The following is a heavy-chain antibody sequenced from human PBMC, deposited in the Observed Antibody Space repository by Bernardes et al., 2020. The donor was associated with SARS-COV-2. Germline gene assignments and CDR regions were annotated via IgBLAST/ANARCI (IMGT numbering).Heavy chain of an antibody. CDR3: ARDLYYYDSSGYYPRTGYYYYYYGMDV. J-gene: IGHJ6*02. V-gene: IGHV3-30-3*01. CDR2: ISYDGSNK. CDR1: GFTFSSYA. D-gene: IGHD3-22*01. Sequence: GGSLRLSCAASGFTFSSYAMHWVRQAPGKGLEWVAVISYDGSNKYYADSVKGRFTISRDNSKNTLYLQMNSLRAEDTAVYYCARDLYYYDSSGYYPRTGYYYYYYGMDVWGQGTTVPVSS.